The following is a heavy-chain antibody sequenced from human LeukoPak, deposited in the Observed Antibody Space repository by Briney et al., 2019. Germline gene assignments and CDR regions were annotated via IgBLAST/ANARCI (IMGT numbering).Heavy chain of an antibody. V-gene: IGHV4-30-4*08. CDR2: INHSGST. D-gene: IGHD1-26*01. CDR3: ASQGHHGKIVGTTLSYFYMDV. Sequence: SQTLSLTCTVSGGSISSGDYYWRWIRQPPGKGLEWIGEINHSGSTNYNPSLKSRVTISVDTSKNQFSLKLSSVTAADTAFYYCASQGHHGKIVGTTLSYFYMDVWGKGTTVTVSS. CDR1: GGSISSGDYY. J-gene: IGHJ6*03.